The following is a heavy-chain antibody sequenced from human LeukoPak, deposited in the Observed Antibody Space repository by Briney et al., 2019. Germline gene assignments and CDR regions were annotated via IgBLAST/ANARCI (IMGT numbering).Heavy chain of an antibody. CDR1: GYTFTGYY. CDR2: INPNSGGT. V-gene: IGHV1-2*02. Sequence: ASVKVSCKASGYTFTGYYMHWVRQAPGQGLEWMGWINPNSGGTNYAQKFQGRVTMTRDTSISTAYMELSRLRSDDTAVYYCARDYGLIVVLPAAPGYWGQGTLVTVSS. D-gene: IGHD2-2*01. J-gene: IGHJ4*02. CDR3: ARDYGLIVVLPAAPGY.